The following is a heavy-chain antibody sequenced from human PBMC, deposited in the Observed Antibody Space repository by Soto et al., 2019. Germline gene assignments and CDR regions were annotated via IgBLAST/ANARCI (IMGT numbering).Heavy chain of an antibody. D-gene: IGHD2-15*01. CDR2: MNPNSGNT. CDR3: ARVSSGYCRGGSCYRGDAFDI. CDR1: GYTFTSYD. V-gene: IGHV1-8*01. Sequence: QVQLVQSGAEVKKPRASVKVSCKASGYTFTSYDINWVRQATGQGLEWMGWMNPNSGNTGYAQKFQGRVTMTRNTCVSTAYMELRSLRSEDTAVYSCARVSSGYCRGGSCYRGDAFDIWGQATMVTVSS. J-gene: IGHJ3*02.